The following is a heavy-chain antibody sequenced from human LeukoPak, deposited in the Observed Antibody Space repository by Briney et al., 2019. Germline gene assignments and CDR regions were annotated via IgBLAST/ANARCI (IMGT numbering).Heavy chain of an antibody. CDR2: ISSSGTTI. CDR3: ARALTGFIPGN. J-gene: IGHJ4*02. Sequence: GGSLRLSCAASGFTFTDFYMSWIRQAPAKGLEWVSYISSSGTTIYYADSVMGRFTISRDNAKNSLYLQMNSLRAEDTAVYYCARALTGFIPGNWGQGTLVTVSS. V-gene: IGHV3-11*01. D-gene: IGHD3-9*01. CDR1: GFTFTDFY.